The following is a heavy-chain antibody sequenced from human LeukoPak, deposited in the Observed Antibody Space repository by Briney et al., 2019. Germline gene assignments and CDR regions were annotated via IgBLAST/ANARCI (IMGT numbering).Heavy chain of an antibody. CDR1: GFTFSTYA. Sequence: GGSLRLSCAASGFTFSTYAMSWVRQAPGKGLEWVSAISGSGGSTYYADSVKGRFTISRDNSKNTLYLQMTSLRSEDTAVYYCAKDPRGGDTYGHFDYWGQGTLVTVSS. D-gene: IGHD5-18*01. CDR3: AKDPRGGDTYGHFDY. V-gene: IGHV3-23*01. J-gene: IGHJ4*02. CDR2: ISGSGGST.